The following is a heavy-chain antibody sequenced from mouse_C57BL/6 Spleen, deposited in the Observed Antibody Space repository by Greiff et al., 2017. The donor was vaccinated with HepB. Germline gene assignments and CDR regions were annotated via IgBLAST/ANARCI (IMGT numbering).Heavy chain of an antibody. Sequence: QVQLQQSGAELVRPGASVTLSCKASGYTFTDYEMHWVKQTPVHGLEWIGAIDPETGGTAYNQKFKGKAILTADKSSSTAYMELRSLTSEDSAVYYCTRGKDSGDYERFADWGQGTLVTVSA. V-gene: IGHV1-15*01. J-gene: IGHJ3*01. CDR3: TRGKDSGDYERFAD. CDR2: IDPETGGT. D-gene: IGHD2-4*01. CDR1: GYTFTDYE.